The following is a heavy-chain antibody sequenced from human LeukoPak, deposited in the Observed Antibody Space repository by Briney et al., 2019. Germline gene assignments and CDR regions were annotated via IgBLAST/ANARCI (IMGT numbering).Heavy chain of an antibody. CDR3: ARSGVNTMVRGVIGY. CDR2: IRYDGNDK. CDR1: GFTFSYYG. J-gene: IGHJ4*02. D-gene: IGHD3-10*01. Sequence: GGSLRLSCAASGFTFSYYGFHWVRQAPGKGLEWVAFIRYDGNDKFYAESVKGRFTISRDNAKNSLYLQMNSLRAEDTAVYYCARSGVNTMVRGVIGYWGQGTLVTVSS. V-gene: IGHV3-30*02.